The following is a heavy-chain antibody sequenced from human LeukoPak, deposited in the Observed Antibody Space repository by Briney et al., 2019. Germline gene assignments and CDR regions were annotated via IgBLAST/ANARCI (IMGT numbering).Heavy chain of an antibody. J-gene: IGHJ3*01. Sequence: SETLSLTCAVYGGSFSGYYWSWIRQPPGKGLEWIGEINHSGSTNYNPSLKSRVTISVDTSKYQFSLKLSSVTAADTAVYYCARISSSNWYNERGAFDVWGQGTMVTVSS. V-gene: IGHV4-34*01. CDR2: INHSGST. CDR1: GGSFSGYY. D-gene: IGHD6-13*01. CDR3: ARISSSNWYNERGAFDV.